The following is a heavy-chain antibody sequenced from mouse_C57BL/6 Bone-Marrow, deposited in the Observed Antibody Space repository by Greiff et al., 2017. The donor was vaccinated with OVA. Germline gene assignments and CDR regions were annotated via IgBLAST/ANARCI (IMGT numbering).Heavy chain of an antibody. CDR1: GFSFTSYA. Sequence: QVQLKESGPGLVAPSQSLSITCTVSGFSFTSYAISWVRPPPGKGLEWLGVIWTGGGTNYTSALKSRLSISKDNSNVQVFLKKTSLHTDDTARYYCAINDLMTTGGDMDDWGQGTSVTVSS. J-gene: IGHJ4*01. CDR2: IWTGGGT. CDR3: AINDLMTTGGDMDD. D-gene: IGHD2-12*01. V-gene: IGHV2-9-1*01.